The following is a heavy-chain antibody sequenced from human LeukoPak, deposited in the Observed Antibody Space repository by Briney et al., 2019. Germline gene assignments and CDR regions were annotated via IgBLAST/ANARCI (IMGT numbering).Heavy chain of an antibody. CDR2: INSDGSST. D-gene: IGHD2-2*02. CDR3: ARSMVTIPIPGGY. Sequence: GSLRLSCAASGFTFSRYSMHWVRQAPGKGLVWVSRINSDGSSTSYADSVKGRFTISRDNAKNTLYLQMNSLRAEDTAVYYCARSMVTIPIPGGYWGQGTLVTVSS. CDR1: GFTFSRYS. J-gene: IGHJ4*02. V-gene: IGHV3-74*01.